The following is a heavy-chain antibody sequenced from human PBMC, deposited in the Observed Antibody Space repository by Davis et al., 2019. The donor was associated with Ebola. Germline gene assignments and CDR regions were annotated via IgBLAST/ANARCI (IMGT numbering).Heavy chain of an antibody. D-gene: IGHD3-22*01. V-gene: IGHV1-46*01. Sequence: ASVKVSCKASGYTFTDYYMHWVRQAPGQGLEWMGIINPSGGSTSYAQKFQGRVTMTRDTSTSTVYMELSSLRSEDTAVYYCARDPYYYDSSGYYWGYFDYWGQGTLVTVSS. CDR1: GYTFTDYY. CDR2: INPSGGST. CDR3: ARDPYYYDSSGYYWGYFDY. J-gene: IGHJ4*02.